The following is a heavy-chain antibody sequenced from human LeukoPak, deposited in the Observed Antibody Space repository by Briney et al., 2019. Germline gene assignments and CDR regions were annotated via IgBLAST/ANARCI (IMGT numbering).Heavy chain of an antibody. CDR1: GGTFSSYA. CDR3: ARVAYYDFWSGYSTRYYGMDV. CDR2: IIPIFGTA. V-gene: IGHV1-69*13. Sequence: SVNVSFTASGGTFSSYAISWVRQAPGQGLEWMGGIIPIFGTANYAQKFQGRVTITADESTSTAYMELSSLRSEDTAVYYCARVAYYDFWSGYSTRYYGMDVWGQGTTVTVSS. D-gene: IGHD3-3*01. J-gene: IGHJ6*02.